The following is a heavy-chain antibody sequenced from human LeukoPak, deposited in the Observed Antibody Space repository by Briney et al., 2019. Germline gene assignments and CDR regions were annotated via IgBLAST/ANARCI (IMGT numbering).Heavy chain of an antibody. Sequence: SETLSLTCTVSGGSISSYYWSWIRQPPGKGLEWIGYIYYSGSTNYNPSLKSRVTISVDTSKNQFSLKLSSVTAADTAVYYCARVFKGGYGSMDVWGQGTTVTVS. J-gene: IGHJ6*02. D-gene: IGHD5-12*01. CDR2: IYYSGST. CDR3: ARVFKGGYGSMDV. CDR1: GGSISSYY. V-gene: IGHV4-59*01.